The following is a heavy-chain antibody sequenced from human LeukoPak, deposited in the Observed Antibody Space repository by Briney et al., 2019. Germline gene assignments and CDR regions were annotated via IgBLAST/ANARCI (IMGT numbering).Heavy chain of an antibody. CDR2: IKQDGSEK. J-gene: IGHJ5*02. Sequence: PGGSLRLSCAASGFTFSSYWMSWVRQAPGKGLEWVANIKQDGSEKYYVDSVKGRFTISRDNSKNTLYLQMNSLRAEDTAVYYCAKEDLYYGSGTNWFDPWGQGTLVTVSS. CDR3: AKEDLYYGSGTNWFDP. V-gene: IGHV3-7*01. D-gene: IGHD3-10*01. CDR1: GFTFSSYW.